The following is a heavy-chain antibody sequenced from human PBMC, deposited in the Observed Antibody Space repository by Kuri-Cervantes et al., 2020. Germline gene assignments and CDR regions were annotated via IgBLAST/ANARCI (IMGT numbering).Heavy chain of an antibody. CDR1: GGSISSYY. J-gene: IGHJ6*02. CDR2: IYTSGST. D-gene: IGHD3-10*01. V-gene: IGHV4-4*08. Sequence: ESLKISCTVSGGSISSYYWSWIRQHPGKGLEWIGRIYTSGSTNYNPSLKSRVTISVDTSKNQFSLKLSSVTAADTAAYYCARAWVVRGVIIFDYYYGMDVWGQGTTVTVSS. CDR3: ARAWVVRGVIIFDYYYGMDV.